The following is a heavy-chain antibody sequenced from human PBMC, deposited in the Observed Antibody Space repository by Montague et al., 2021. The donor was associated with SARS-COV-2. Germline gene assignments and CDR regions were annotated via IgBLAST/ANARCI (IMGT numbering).Heavy chain of an antibody. J-gene: IGHJ6*02. D-gene: IGHD3-9*01. Sequence: SETLSLTCAVSDGSISSPNWWNWVRQPPGKGLEWIGSVYYSGSTYYNPSLKSRVTISVDTSKNQFSRKLSSVTAADTAVYYCARDGSLRFEILIGPRHYYYGMDVWGQGTTVTVSS. CDR1: DGSISSPNW. V-gene: IGHV4-4*02. CDR2: VYYSGST. CDR3: ARDGSLRFEILIGPRHYYYGMDV.